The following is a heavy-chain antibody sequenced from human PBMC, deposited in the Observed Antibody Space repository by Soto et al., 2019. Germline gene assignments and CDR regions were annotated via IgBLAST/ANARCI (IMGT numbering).Heavy chain of an antibody. V-gene: IGHV3-64D*06. CDR3: VKGRAKHCSGRTCGLWMDL. D-gene: IGHD6-19*01. J-gene: IGHJ6*02. CDR1: GFTFKSHA. CDR2: IHTGGETT. Sequence: GGSLRLSCSSSGFTFKSHAMHWVRQAPGKGLEYVSSIHTGGETTFYADAVKGRFIVSRDNSNNTLDLQMTSLKYEDSGVYYCVKGRAKHCSGRTCGLWMDLWGQGTTVTVSS.